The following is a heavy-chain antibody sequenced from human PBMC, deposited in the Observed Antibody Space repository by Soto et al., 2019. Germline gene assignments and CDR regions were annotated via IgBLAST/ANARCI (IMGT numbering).Heavy chain of an antibody. D-gene: IGHD3-9*01. V-gene: IGHV2-5*02. Sequence: QITLKESGPTLVRPTQTLTLTCAFSGFSLSTRGVGVGWIRQPPGKALEWLAVIYWDDSKHYSPSRRSRLTITKDTSKNQVVLTMTNMDPMDTGTYYCAHKGPEDWPLDYWGQGTLVTVSS. J-gene: IGHJ4*02. CDR3: AHKGPEDWPLDY. CDR2: IYWDDSK. CDR1: GFSLSTRGVG.